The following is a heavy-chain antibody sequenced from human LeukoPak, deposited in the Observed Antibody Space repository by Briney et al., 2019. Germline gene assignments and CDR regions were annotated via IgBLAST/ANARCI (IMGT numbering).Heavy chain of an antibody. CDR2: IDYSGSP. CDR1: GGSVSNSNYC. CDR3: ARPLDCNYGGTAFDI. V-gene: IGHV4-39*01. Sequence: SETLSLTCTVSGGSVSNSNYCWGWIRQPPGKQLEWIGSIDYSGSPLYNPSLKSRVTISVDTPKNQFSLKLGSVTAADTAVYYCARPLDCNYGGTAFDIWGQGTMVTVSS. D-gene: IGHD4-23*01. J-gene: IGHJ3*02.